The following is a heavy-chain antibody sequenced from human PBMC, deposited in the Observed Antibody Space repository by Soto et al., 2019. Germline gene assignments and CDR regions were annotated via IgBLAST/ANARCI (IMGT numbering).Heavy chain of an antibody. CDR1: GFTFSSHW. Sequence: PGGSLRLSCAASGFTFSSHWMSWVRQAPGKGLEWVANINQDGSEKYYADSVKGRFTISRDNAKNSLYLQMNSLRDEDTAVYYCARPGSGSYSGMDVWGQGTTVTVSS. V-gene: IGHV3-7*02. CDR2: INQDGSEK. CDR3: ARPGSGSYSGMDV. D-gene: IGHD3-10*01. J-gene: IGHJ6*02.